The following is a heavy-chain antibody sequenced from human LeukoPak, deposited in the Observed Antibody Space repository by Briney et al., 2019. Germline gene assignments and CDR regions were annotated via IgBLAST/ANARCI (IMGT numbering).Heavy chain of an antibody. CDR3: AKDMARRSITIVRGYGMDV. V-gene: IGHV3-43*02. J-gene: IGHJ6*02. CDR1: GFTFDDYA. Sequence: QPGGSLRLSCAASGFTFDDYAMHWVRHAPGKGLEWVSLISGDGGSTYYADSVKGRFTISRDNSKNSLYLQMNSLRTEDTALYYCAKDMARRSITIVRGYGMDVWGQGTTVTVSS. CDR2: ISGDGGST. D-gene: IGHD3-10*01.